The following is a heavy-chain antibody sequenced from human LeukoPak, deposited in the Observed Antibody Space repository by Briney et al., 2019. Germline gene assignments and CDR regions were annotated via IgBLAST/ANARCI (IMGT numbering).Heavy chain of an antibody. V-gene: IGHV1-2*02. CDR1: GYTFTGYY. J-gene: IGHJ4*02. CDR2: INPNSGGT. CDR3: ARAMGYYDSSGYYYDSGFDY. Sequence: ASVKVSCKASGYTFTGYYMHWVRQAPGQGLEWMGWINPNSGGTNYAQKFQGRVTMTRDTSISTAYTELSRLRSDDTAVYYCARAMGYYDSSGYYYDSGFDYWGQGTLVTVSS. D-gene: IGHD3-22*01.